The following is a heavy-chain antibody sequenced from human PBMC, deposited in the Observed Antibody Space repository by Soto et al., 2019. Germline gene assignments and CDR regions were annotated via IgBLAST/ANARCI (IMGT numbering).Heavy chain of an antibody. CDR2: ISRYNGNT. Sequence: QGQLVQSGAEVKKPGASVKVSCRASGYTFTSYGISWVRQAPGQGLERMGWISRYNGNTNYAQKLQGRVTMTTDTSTCTAYMELRSLRSDDTAVYYCARGIGGYFGVDYYYGMDVWGQGTTVTVSS. J-gene: IGHJ6*02. D-gene: IGHD3-16*01. CDR3: ARGIGGYFGVDYYYGMDV. CDR1: GYTFTSYG. V-gene: IGHV1-18*01.